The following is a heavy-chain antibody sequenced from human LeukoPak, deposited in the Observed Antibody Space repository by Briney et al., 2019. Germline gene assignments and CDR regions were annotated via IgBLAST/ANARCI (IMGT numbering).Heavy chain of an antibody. J-gene: IGHJ4*02. CDR3: AYLDSSGFYYGRLRY. V-gene: IGHV3-23*01. Sequence: GGSLRLSCAASGFTFSSYAMSWVRQAPGKGLEGVSAVSGSGGSTYYSGSVKGRFTISRDNSKNTLYLQMNNLRADDTAIYFCAYLDSSGFYYGRLRYWGQGTPVTVSS. CDR1: GFTFSSYA. CDR2: VSGSGGST. D-gene: IGHD3-22*01.